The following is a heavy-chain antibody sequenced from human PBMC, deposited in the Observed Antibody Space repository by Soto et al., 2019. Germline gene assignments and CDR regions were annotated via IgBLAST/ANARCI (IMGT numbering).Heavy chain of an antibody. J-gene: IGHJ6*02. CDR1: GGSISSYY. V-gene: IGHV4-59*01. Sequence: PSETLSLTCTVSGGSISSYYWSWIRQPPGKGLEWIGYIYYSGGTNYNPSLKSRVTLSVDTSKNQFSLKLSSVTAADTAVYYCARDGDFWSGYPSVWGQGTTVTVSS. CDR2: IYYSGGT. D-gene: IGHD3-3*01. CDR3: ARDGDFWSGYPSV.